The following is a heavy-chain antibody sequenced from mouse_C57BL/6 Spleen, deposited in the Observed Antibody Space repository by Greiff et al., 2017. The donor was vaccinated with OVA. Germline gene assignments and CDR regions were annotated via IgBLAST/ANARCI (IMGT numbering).Heavy chain of an antibody. Sequence: DVQLVESGGGLVQPGGSMKLSCVASGFTFSNYWMNWVRQSPEKGLEWVAQIRLKSDNYATHYAESVKGRFTISRDDSKSSVYLQMNNLRADDTGIYYCTDLHDWGQGTLVTVSA. CDR3: TDLHD. CDR2: IRLKSDNYAT. V-gene: IGHV6-3*01. J-gene: IGHJ3*01. CDR1: GFTFSNYW.